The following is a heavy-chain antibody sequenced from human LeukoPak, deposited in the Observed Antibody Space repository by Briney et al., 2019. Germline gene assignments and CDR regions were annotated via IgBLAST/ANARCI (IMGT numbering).Heavy chain of an antibody. CDR3: ARGVSCTNGVCYLGWFDP. D-gene: IGHD2-8*01. Sequence: PGGSLRLSCAASGFTFSSYSMNWVRQAPRKGLEWVSYISSSSSTIYYADSVKGRFTISRDNAKNSLYLQMNSLRAEDTAVYYCARGVSCTNGVCYLGWFDPWGQGTLVTVSS. J-gene: IGHJ5*02. CDR1: GFTFSSYS. V-gene: IGHV3-48*01. CDR2: ISSSSSTI.